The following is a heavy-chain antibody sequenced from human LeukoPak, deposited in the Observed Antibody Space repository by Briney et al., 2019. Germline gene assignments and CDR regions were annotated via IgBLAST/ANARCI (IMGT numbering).Heavy chain of an antibody. CDR2: IKSKGDGETT. CDR3: TTDLGLTMIRGVIVY. CDR1: GFTFTNAW. D-gene: IGHD3-10*01. J-gene: IGHJ4*02. Sequence: GGSLRLSCAASGFTFTNAWMTWVRQAPGKGLEWVGRIKSKGDGETTDYAAPVKGRFSMSRDGSKATMYLQMYSLEAEDTAVYHCTTDLGLTMIRGVIVYWGQGALVTVSS. V-gene: IGHV3-15*01.